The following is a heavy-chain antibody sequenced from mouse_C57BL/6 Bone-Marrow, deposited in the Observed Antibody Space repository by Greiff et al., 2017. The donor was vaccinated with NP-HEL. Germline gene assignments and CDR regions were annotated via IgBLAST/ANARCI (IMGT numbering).Heavy chain of an antibody. CDR1: GFSLTSYG. V-gene: IGHV2-2*01. D-gene: IGHD1-1*01. CDR2: IWSVGST. J-gene: IGHJ2*01. CDR3: ARNDYGSSYDFDY. Sequence: VQLQQSGPGLVQPSQRLSITCTVSGFSLTSYGVHWVRQSPGKGLEWLGVIWSVGSTDYNAAFISRLSISKDNSKSQVFFKMNSLQADDTAIYYCARNDYGSSYDFDYWGQGTTLTVSS.